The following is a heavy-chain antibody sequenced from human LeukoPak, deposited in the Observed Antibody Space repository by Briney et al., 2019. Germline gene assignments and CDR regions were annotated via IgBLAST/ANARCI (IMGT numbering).Heavy chain of an antibody. CDR2: IDHGGAT. CDR3: ARGGVRGGFDI. D-gene: IGHD2-15*01. J-gene: IGHJ3*02. Sequence: GASLRLSCAASGFAVSNTYLNWGRQAPGKGLERVSIIDHGGATFYTDSVKGRFSISRDNSKNALYLQINNVRTEDTAVYFCARGGVRGGFDIWGQGTMVAVSS. V-gene: IGHV3-66*01. CDR1: GFAVSNTY.